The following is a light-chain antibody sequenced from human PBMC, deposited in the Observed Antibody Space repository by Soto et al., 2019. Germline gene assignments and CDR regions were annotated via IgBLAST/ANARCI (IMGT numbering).Light chain of an antibody. Sequence: QSVLTQPPSASGTPGQTVTISCSGTNSNIGSNTVAWYLQLPGTAPKLLIYNNNQRPSGVPERFFGSRSGTSASLAISGLQSEDEADYYCAAWDDSLNGHVFGGGTKVTVL. CDR1: NSNIGSNT. J-gene: IGLJ2*01. CDR2: NNN. CDR3: AAWDDSLNGHV. V-gene: IGLV1-44*01.